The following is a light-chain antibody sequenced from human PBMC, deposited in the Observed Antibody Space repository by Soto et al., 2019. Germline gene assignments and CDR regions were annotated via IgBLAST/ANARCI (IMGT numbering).Light chain of an antibody. CDR2: GAS. V-gene: IGKV3-15*01. J-gene: IGKJ2*01. Sequence: EIVMTQSPATLSVSPGQRVTLSCRASQSVGTSIAWYQQKPGQAPRLLIYGASTRATGVPARFSGSGSGTEFTLTISSLQPDDFATYFCQQYNTYPYTFGQGTKLEIK. CDR3: QQYNTYPYT. CDR1: QSVGTS.